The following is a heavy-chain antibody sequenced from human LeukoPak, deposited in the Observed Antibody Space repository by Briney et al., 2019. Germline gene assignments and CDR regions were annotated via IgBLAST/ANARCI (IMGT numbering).Heavy chain of an antibody. Sequence: GGSLRLSCAASGFTFSSYWMSWVRQAPGKGLEWVANIKQDGSEKYYVDSVKGRFTISRDNAKNSLYLQMNSLRAEDTAVYYCARDGGSGSYLLYYYYYYMDVWGKGTTVTVSS. CDR2: IKQDGSEK. V-gene: IGHV3-7*01. J-gene: IGHJ6*03. CDR1: GFTFSSYW. D-gene: IGHD3-10*01. CDR3: ARDGGSGSYLLYYYYYYMDV.